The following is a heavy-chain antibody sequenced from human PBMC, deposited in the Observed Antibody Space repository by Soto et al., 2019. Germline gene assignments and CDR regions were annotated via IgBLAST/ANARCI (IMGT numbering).Heavy chain of an antibody. CDR3: AKAQKGYCSSTSCYDAFDI. J-gene: IGHJ3*02. CDR1: GFTFSSYA. Sequence: GGSLRLSCAASGFTFSSYAMSWVRQAPGKGLEWVSAISGSGGSTYYADSVKGRFTISRDNSKNTLYLQMNSLRAEDTAVYYCAKAQKGYCSSTSCYDAFDIWGQGTMVTVSS. D-gene: IGHD2-2*01. CDR2: ISGSGGST. V-gene: IGHV3-23*01.